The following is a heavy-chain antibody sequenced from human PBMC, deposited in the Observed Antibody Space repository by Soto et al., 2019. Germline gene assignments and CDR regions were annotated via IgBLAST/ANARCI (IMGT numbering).Heavy chain of an antibody. D-gene: IGHD1-26*01. V-gene: IGHV4-31*03. CDR2: IYYSGST. CDR3: ARIVGATVIDY. J-gene: IGHJ4*02. Sequence: QVQLQESGPGLVKPSQTLSLTCTVSVGSFSRGGYSWSWIRRPPGKGLEWIGYIYYSGSTYYNPSLKSRVTISVDTSKNQFSLKLSSVTAADTAVYYCARIVGATVIDYWGQGTLVTVSS. CDR1: VGSFSRGGYS.